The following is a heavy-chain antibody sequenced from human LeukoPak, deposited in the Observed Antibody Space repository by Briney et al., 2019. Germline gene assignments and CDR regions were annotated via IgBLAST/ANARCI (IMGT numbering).Heavy chain of an antibody. CDR3: ARGARRGDDYGGFFDY. Sequence: GGSLRLSCAASGFTFSSYAMNWVRQGPGKGLEWVAVISYDGSHQDYADSVKGRFTISRDNSKNTLYLHMNSLRAEDTAVYYCARGARRGDDYGGFFDYWGQGTLVTVSS. J-gene: IGHJ4*02. CDR2: ISYDGSHQ. V-gene: IGHV3-30*04. CDR1: GFTFSSYA. D-gene: IGHD4-23*01.